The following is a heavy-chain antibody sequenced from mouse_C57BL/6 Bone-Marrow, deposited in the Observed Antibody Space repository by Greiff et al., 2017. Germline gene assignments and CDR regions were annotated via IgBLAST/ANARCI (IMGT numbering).Heavy chain of an antibody. D-gene: IGHD2-5*01. CDR2: ISPGNSDT. Sequence: VQLQQSGTVLARPGASVKMSCKTSGYTFTSYWMHWVKQRPGPALEWIGAISPGNSDTSYNQKFKGKAKLTAVTSASTAYMELSSLTNEDSAVYYCTSYYSNSYYFDDWGQGTTLTVSS. CDR3: TSYYSNSYYFDD. CDR1: GYTFTSYW. V-gene: IGHV1-5*01. J-gene: IGHJ2*01.